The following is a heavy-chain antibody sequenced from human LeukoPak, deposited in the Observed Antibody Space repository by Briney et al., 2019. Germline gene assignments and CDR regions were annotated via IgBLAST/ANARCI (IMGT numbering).Heavy chain of an antibody. CDR3: ARGGGLDV. Sequence: PGGSLRLSCAASGFTFSSYWMNWARQAPGKGLEWVASINHNGNVNYYVESVKGRFTISRDNAKNSMYLQMSKLRAEETAGYFCARGGGLDVWGQGATVTVSS. J-gene: IGHJ6*02. V-gene: IGHV3-7*04. CDR2: INHNGNVN. CDR1: GFTFSSYW.